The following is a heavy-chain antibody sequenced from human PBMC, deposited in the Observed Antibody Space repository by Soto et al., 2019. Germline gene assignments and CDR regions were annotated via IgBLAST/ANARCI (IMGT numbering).Heavy chain of an antibody. D-gene: IGHD3-3*01. V-gene: IGHV1-2*04. CDR1: GYTFTGYY. Sequence: ASVKVSCKASGYTFTGYYMHWVRQAPGQGLEWMGWINPNSGGTNYAQKFQGWVTMTRDTSISTAYMELSRLRSDDTAVYYCARGVRDITIFGVVTMGGAFDSWGQGTMVTVSS. CDR2: INPNSGGT. CDR3: ARGVRDITIFGVVTMGGAFDS. J-gene: IGHJ3*02.